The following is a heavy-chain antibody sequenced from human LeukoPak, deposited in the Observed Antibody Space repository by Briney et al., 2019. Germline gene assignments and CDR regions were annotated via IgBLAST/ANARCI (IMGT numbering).Heavy chain of an antibody. CDR2: IYPGDSDT. V-gene: IGHV5-51*01. CDR3: ARRSYDFWSGPLDAFDI. J-gene: IGHJ3*02. CDR1: GSIFTSYW. Sequence: GASLQISCKGSGSIFTSYWIGWVRQLPGKGLEWMGIIYPGDSDTRYSPSFQGQVTISADKSISTAYLQWSSLKASDTAMYYCARRSYDFWSGPLDAFDIWGQGTMVTVSS. D-gene: IGHD3-3*01.